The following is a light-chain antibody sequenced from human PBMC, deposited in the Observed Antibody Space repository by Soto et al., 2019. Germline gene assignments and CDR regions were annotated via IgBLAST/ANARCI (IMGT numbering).Light chain of an antibody. Sequence: EIVLTHSPGTLSLSPGERATLSCRASQSVSSSYLAWYQQKPGQAPRLIIYGASDRATGIPDRFSGSGSGTDFPLTISRLEPEAFAVYYCQQYGSSPYTFGQGTKLEIK. V-gene: IGKV3-20*01. CDR3: QQYGSSPYT. J-gene: IGKJ2*01. CDR1: QSVSSSY. CDR2: GAS.